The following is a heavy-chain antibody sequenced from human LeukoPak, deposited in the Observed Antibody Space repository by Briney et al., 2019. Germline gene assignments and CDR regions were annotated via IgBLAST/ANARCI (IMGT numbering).Heavy chain of an antibody. V-gene: IGHV6-1*01. CDR2: TYYRSKWYN. CDR3: ATTRIVVVPAAISRTLEAFDI. Sequence: SQTLSLTCAISGDSVSSNSAAWNCIRQSPSRGLEWLGRTYYRSKWYNDYAVSVKSRITINPDTSKNQFSLQLNSVTPEDTAVYYCATTRIVVVPAAISRTLEAFDIWGQGTMVTVSS. CDR1: GDSVSSNSAA. J-gene: IGHJ3*02. D-gene: IGHD2-2*01.